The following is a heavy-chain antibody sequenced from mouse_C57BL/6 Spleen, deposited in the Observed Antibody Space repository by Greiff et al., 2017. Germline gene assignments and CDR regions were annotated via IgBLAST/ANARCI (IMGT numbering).Heavy chain of an antibody. CDR1: GFSLTSYG. CDR3: ASELSGAMDY. Sequence: QVQLQQSGPGLVAPSQSLSITCTVSGFSLTSYGVDWVRQSPGKGLEWLGVIWGVGSTNYNSALKSRLSISKDNSKSQVFLKMNSLQTDDTAMYYCASELSGAMDYWGQGTSVTVSS. CDR2: IWGVGST. J-gene: IGHJ4*01. D-gene: IGHD3-1*01. V-gene: IGHV2-6*01.